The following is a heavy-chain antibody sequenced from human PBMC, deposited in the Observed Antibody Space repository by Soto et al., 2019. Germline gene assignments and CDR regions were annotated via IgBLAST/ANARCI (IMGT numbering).Heavy chain of an antibody. D-gene: IGHD6-19*01. Sequence: ASVKVSCKASGGTFSSYTISWVRQAPGQGLEWMGIINPSSGSTSYAQKFQGRVTMTRDTSISTAYMELSRLRSDDTAVYYCATGIAVDFDYWGQGTLVTVSS. CDR1: GGTFSSYT. CDR2: INPSSGST. V-gene: IGHV1-2*02. J-gene: IGHJ4*02. CDR3: ATGIAVDFDY.